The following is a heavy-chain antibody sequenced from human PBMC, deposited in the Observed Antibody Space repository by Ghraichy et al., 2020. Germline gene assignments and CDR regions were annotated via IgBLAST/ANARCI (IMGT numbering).Heavy chain of an antibody. D-gene: IGHD3-3*01. CDR3: ALGGWYYDFWSGYFLPDPQNPDYYGMDV. V-gene: IGHV3-48*02. J-gene: IGHJ6*02. CDR2: ISSSSTI. CDR1: GFTFSSYS. Sequence: GGSLRLSCVASGFTFSSYSMNWVRQAPGKGLEWVSYISSSSTIYYADSVKGRFTISRDNAKNSLYLQMNSLRDEDTAVYYCALGGWYYDFWSGYFLPDPQNPDYYGMDVWGQGTTVTVSS.